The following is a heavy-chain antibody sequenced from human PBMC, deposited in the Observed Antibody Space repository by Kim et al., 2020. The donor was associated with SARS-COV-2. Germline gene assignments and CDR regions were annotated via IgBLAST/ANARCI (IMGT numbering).Heavy chain of an antibody. V-gene: IGHV3-9*01. CDR2: ISWNSGSI. D-gene: IGHD6-13*01. CDR3: AKDNRKGGVSSSWYYYYCYMDV. Sequence: GGSLRLSCAASGFTFDDYAMHWVRQAPGKGLEWVSGISWNSGSIGYADSVKGRFTISRDNAKNSLYLQMNSLRAEDTALYYCAKDNRKGGVSSSWYYYYCYMDVWGKGTTVTVSS. CDR1: GFTFDDYA. J-gene: IGHJ6*03.